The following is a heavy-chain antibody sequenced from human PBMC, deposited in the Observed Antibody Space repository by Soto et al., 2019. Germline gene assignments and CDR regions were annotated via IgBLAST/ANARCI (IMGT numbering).Heavy chain of an antibody. V-gene: IGHV1-8*01. CDR3: ARVSCLWRGYYYYGMDV. CDR1: GYTFTSYD. CDR2: MNPNSGNT. J-gene: IGHJ6*02. Sequence: GASVKVSCKASGYTFTSYDINWVRQATGQGLEWMGWMNPNSGNTGYTQKFQGRVTMTRNTSISTAYMELSSLRSEDTAVYYCARVSCLWRGYYYYGMDVWGQGTTVTVSS. D-gene: IGHD2-21*01.